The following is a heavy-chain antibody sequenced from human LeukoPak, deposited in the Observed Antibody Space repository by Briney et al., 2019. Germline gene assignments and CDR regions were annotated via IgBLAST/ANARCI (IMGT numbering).Heavy chain of an antibody. CDR3: ARDRGRRGSTPLFQH. J-gene: IGHJ1*01. CDR1: GFTFSSYG. Sequence: PGGSLRLSCAASGFTFSSYGMHWVRQAPGKGLEWVAVIWYDGSNKYYADSVKGRFTISRDNSKNTLYLQMNSLRAEDTAVYYCARDRGRRGSTPLFQHWGQGTLVTVSS. D-gene: IGHD1-26*01. V-gene: IGHV3-33*01. CDR2: IWYDGSNK.